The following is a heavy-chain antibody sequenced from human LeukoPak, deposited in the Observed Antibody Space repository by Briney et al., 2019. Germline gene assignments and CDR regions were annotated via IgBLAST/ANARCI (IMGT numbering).Heavy chain of an antibody. D-gene: IGHD6-13*01. CDR1: GGSISSYY. V-gene: IGHV4-59*01. CDR3: TRGVYIAAAQYGY. Sequence: SETLSLTCTVSGGSISSYYWSWIRQPPGKGLEWIGYIYYSGTTNYNPSLKSRVTISVDTSKNQFSLKLSSVTAADTAVYYCTRGVYIAAAQYGYWGQGTLVTVSS. CDR2: IYYSGTT. J-gene: IGHJ4*02.